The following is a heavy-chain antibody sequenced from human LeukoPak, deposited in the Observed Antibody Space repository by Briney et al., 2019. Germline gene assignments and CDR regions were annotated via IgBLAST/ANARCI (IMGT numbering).Heavy chain of an antibody. CDR1: GFTFSSFG. Sequence: GGSLRLSCEASGFTFSSFGMHWVRQAPGKGLEWVAVIRSDGSNKQYADSVEGRFTISRDNSENMLYLQMNSLRDEDTAVYFCARDSPGAPNDLDYWGQGTLVTVSS. CDR3: ARDSPGAPNDLDY. D-gene: IGHD1-1*01. CDR2: IRSDGSNK. J-gene: IGHJ4*02. V-gene: IGHV3-33*01.